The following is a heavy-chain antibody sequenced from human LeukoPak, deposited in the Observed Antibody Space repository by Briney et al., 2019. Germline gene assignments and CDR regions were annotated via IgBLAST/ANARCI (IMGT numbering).Heavy chain of an antibody. CDR2: IYNSGST. CDR3: ARVTGYMIEDYFDY. J-gene: IGHJ4*02. Sequence: SETLSLTCTVSGGSISSYYWSWIRQPPGKGLEWIGYIYNSGSTNYNPSLKSRVTISVDTSKNQFSLKLSSVTAADTAVYYCARVTGYMIEDYFDYWGQGTLVTVSS. D-gene: IGHD3-22*01. CDR1: GGSISSYY. V-gene: IGHV4-59*01.